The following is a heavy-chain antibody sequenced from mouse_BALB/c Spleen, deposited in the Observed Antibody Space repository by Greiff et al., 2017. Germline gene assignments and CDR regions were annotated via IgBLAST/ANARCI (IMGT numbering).Heavy chain of an antibody. J-gene: IGHJ4*01. Sequence: VQLVESGPQLVRPGASVKISCKASGYSFTSYWMHWVKQRPGQGLEWIGMIDPSDSETRLNQKFKDKATLTVDKSSSTAYMQLSSPTSEDSAVYYCARGVEGYAMDYWGQGTSVTVSS. CDR2: IDPSDSET. V-gene: IGHV1S126*01. CDR1: GYSFTSYW. CDR3: ARGVEGYAMDY.